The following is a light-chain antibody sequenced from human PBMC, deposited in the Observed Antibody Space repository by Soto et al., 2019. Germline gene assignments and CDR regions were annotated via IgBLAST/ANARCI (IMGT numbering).Light chain of an antibody. Sequence: DIQMTQSPSSLSASVGDRVTITCQASQDISNYLNWYQQKSGKAPKLLIYATSRLRSGVPSRFSGSGSGTYFTLTISSLQPEDFATYFCQQTYTTPYTFGQGTKLEIK. CDR2: ATS. CDR3: QQTYTTPYT. CDR1: QDISNY. J-gene: IGKJ2*01. V-gene: IGKV1-39*01.